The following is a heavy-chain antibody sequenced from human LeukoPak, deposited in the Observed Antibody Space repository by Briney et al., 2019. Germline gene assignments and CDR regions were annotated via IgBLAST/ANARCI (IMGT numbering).Heavy chain of an antibody. V-gene: IGHV1-18*01. CDR2: ISAYNGNT. D-gene: IGHD2-8*01. Sequence: GASVKVSCKASGGTFSSYAISWVRQAPGQGLEWMGWISAYNGNTNYAQKIQGRVTMTTDTSTSTAYMELRSLRSDDTAVYYCARAGVYGGPYYYYYGMDVWGQGTTVTVSS. J-gene: IGHJ6*02. CDR3: ARAGVYGGPYYYYYGMDV. CDR1: GGTFSSYA.